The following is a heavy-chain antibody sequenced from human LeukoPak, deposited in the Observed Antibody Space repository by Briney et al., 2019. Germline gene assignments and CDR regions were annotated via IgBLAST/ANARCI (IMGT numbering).Heavy chain of an antibody. Sequence: ASVKVSCKASGYTFTDYHIHWVRQAPGQGLEWVGWINPKSGGINYAQKFQGRVTMTRDTSITTAYMELSMLKSDDTAVFYCARQVELLDYFDYWGQGTLVTVSS. V-gene: IGHV1-2*02. CDR2: INPKSGGI. D-gene: IGHD1-26*01. CDR1: GYTFTDYH. J-gene: IGHJ4*02. CDR3: ARQVELLDYFDY.